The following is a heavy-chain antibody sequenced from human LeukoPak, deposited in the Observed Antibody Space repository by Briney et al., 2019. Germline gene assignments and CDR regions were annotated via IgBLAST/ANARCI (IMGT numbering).Heavy chain of an antibody. CDR3: ARAKRHPLDY. CDR1: GFTFTVYY. J-gene: IGHJ4*02. Sequence: ASVKVSCKASGFTFTVYYIHGVPHAPGRGLEWLGRIGPNSGVTNYTQRFQGRVATTRDTSISTAYMELSRLRSDGSAVYYCARAKRHPLDYWGQGTLVTVSS. CDR2: IGPNSGVT. V-gene: IGHV1-2*06. D-gene: IGHD1-1*01.